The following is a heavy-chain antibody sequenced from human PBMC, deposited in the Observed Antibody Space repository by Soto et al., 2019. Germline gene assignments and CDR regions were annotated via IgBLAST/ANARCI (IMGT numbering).Heavy chain of an antibody. CDR3: ARAGRALWWTFDP. J-gene: IGHJ5*02. D-gene: IGHD2-21*01. Sequence: QVQLVESGGGVVQPGKSLRLSCVASGFTFNTYAMHWVRQAPGKGLEWVAVISSDGNSKNYADSVKGRFSISRDNSENTLYLQMNSLRPEDTAVYYCARAGRALWWTFDPWGLGTLVIVSS. CDR1: GFTFNTYA. CDR2: ISSDGNSK. V-gene: IGHV3-30-3*01.